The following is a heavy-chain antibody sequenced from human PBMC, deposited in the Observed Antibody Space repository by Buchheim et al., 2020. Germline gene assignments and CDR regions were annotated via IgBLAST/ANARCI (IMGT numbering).Heavy chain of an antibody. J-gene: IGHJ6*02. CDR1: GGPISSGDYY. CDR3: ARGVRRPRYYYYYGMDV. Sequence: QVQLQESGPGLVKPSQTLSLTCTVSGGPISSGDYYWSWIRQPPGKGLEWIGEINHSGSTNYNPSPKSRVTISVDTSKNQFSLRLGSVTAADTAVYYCARGVRRPRYYYYYGMDVWGQGTT. CDR2: INHSGST. V-gene: IGHV4-30-4*01.